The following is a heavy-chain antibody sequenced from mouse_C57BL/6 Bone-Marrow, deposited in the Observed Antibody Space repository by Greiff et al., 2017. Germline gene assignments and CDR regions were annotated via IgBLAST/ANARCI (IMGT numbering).Heavy chain of an antibody. CDR1: GYTFTSYW. CDR2: IHPNSGST. CDR3: ARRGDYYGNPYYFDY. V-gene: IGHV1-64*01. J-gene: IGHJ2*01. D-gene: IGHD2-1*01. Sequence: QVHVKQPGAELVKPGASVKLSCKASGYTFTSYWMHWVKPRPGQGLEWIGMIHPNSGSTNYNEKFKSKATLTVDKASSTAYMQLSSLTSEDSAVYYYARRGDYYGNPYYFDYWGQGTTLTVSS.